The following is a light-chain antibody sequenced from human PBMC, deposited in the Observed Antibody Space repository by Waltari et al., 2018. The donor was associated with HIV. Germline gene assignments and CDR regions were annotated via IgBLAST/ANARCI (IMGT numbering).Light chain of an antibody. V-gene: IGKV3-20*01. CDR3: QQYSSSFPVT. CDR2: AAS. J-gene: IGKJ4*01. CDR1: QSVSSTY. Sequence: EFVLTQSPGTLSLSPGERATISCRASQSVSSTYFGWYQQKPGQAPRLLIYAASSRATGIPDRFSGSGSGTDFTLTISRLEPEDFAVYYCQQYSSSFPVTFGGGTKVEIK.